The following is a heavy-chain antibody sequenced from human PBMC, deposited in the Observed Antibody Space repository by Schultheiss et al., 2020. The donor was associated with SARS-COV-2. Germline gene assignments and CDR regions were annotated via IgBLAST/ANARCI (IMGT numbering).Heavy chain of an antibody. CDR2: IKQDGSVK. CDR3: VKEGEEMGTS. J-gene: IGHJ4*02. V-gene: IGHV3-7*03. Sequence: GGSLRLSCAASGFTVSSNYMTWVRQAPGKGLEWVANIKQDGSVKHYVASVRGRFIASRDNAKNSLDLQMNSLRVDDTAVYYCVKEGEEMGTSWGQGTLVTVSS. D-gene: IGHD5-24*01. CDR1: GFTVSSNY.